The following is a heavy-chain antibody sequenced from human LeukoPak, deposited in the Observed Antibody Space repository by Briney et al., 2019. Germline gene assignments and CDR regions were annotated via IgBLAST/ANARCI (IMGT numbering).Heavy chain of an antibody. CDR2: LYSGGNT. CDR3: ATSYCSGGSCYPQYFQH. V-gene: IGHV3-66*02. D-gene: IGHD2-15*01. Sequence: GGSLRLSCAASGFTVSSNYMSWVRQAPGKGLEWVSLLYSGGNTYYADSAKGRFTISRDNSKNTLYLQMNSLRAEDTAVYYCATSYCSGGSCYPQYFQHWGQGPLVTVSS. CDR1: GFTVSSNY. J-gene: IGHJ1*01.